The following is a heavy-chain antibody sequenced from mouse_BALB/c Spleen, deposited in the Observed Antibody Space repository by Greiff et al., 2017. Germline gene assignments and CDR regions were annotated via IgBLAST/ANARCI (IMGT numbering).Heavy chain of an antibody. CDR3: ARGGLRYAMDY. CDR2: ISSGGSYT. D-gene: IGHD3-3*01. V-gene: IGHV5-9-3*01. J-gene: IGHJ4*01. Sequence: EVQLVESGGGLVKPGGSLKLSCAASGFTFSSYAMSWVRQTPEKRLEWVATISSGGSYTYYPDSVKGRFTISRDNAKNTLYLQMSSLRSEDTAMYYCARGGLRYAMDYWGQGTSVTVSS. CDR1: GFTFSSYA.